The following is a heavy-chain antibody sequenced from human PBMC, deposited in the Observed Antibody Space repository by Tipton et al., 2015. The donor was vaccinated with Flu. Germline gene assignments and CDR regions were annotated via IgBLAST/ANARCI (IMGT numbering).Heavy chain of an antibody. Sequence: TLSLTYTVSGGSISSGGYYWSWIRQHPGKGLEWIGYIYYSGSTYYNPSLKSRVTISVDTSKNQFSLKLSSVTAADTAVYYCARGAYDFWSGYPTHYFDYWGQGTLVTVSS. D-gene: IGHD3-3*01. J-gene: IGHJ4*02. CDR3: ARGAYDFWSGYPTHYFDY. CDR2: IYYSGST. CDR1: GGSISSGGYY. V-gene: IGHV4-31*03.